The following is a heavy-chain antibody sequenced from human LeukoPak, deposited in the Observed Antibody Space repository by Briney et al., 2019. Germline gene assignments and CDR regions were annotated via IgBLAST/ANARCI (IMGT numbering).Heavy chain of an antibody. J-gene: IGHJ4*02. V-gene: IGHV3-9*03. CDR3: AKDTAAAGTYSHFDY. D-gene: IGHD6-13*01. Sequence: QPGRSLRLSCAASGFTFDDYAMHWVRQAPGKGLEWVSGISWNSGRIGYADSVKGRFTISRDNAKNSLYLQMNSLRAEDMALYYCAKDTAAAGTYSHFDYWGQGTLVTVSS. CDR2: ISWNSGRI. CDR1: GFTFDDYA.